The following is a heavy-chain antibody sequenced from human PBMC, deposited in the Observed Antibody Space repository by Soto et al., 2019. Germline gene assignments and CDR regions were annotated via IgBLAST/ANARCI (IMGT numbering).Heavy chain of an antibody. V-gene: IGHV4-59*01. D-gene: IGHD6-13*01. CDR3: ASSNIAAAGFYYYGMDV. CDR1: GGSISSYY. Sequence: QVQLQESGPGLVKPSETLSLTCTVSGGSISSYYWSWIRQPPGKGLEWIGYIYYSGSTNYNPSLKSRVTISVDTSKSQFPLKLSSVTAADTAVYYCASSNIAAAGFYYYGMDVWGRGTTVTVSS. J-gene: IGHJ6*02. CDR2: IYYSGST.